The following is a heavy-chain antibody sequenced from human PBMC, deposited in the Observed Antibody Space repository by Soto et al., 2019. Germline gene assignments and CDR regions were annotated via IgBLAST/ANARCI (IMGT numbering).Heavy chain of an antibody. V-gene: IGHV1-18*01. D-gene: IGHD3-3*01. CDR3: ARDPHEFWSSYFFDP. Sequence: ASVKVSCKASGYPFDMYGINWVRQAPGQRLEWMGWISAYNGQTDYAQNFQDRVTMATDTSTNTAYMELRNLRSDDTAVYYCARDPHEFWSSYFFDPWGPGTLVTVSS. J-gene: IGHJ5*02. CDR2: ISAYNGQT. CDR1: GYPFDMYG.